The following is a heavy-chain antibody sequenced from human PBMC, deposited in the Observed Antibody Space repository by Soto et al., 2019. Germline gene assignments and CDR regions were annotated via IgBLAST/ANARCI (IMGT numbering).Heavy chain of an antibody. Sequence: QVQLVESGGGVVQPGRSLRLSCAASGFTFSSYGMHWVRQAPGKGLEWVAVISYDGSNKYYADSVKGRFTISRDNSKNPLYLQMNSLRAEDTAVYYCAKDWVSAAADEHWGQGTLVTVSS. J-gene: IGHJ1*01. V-gene: IGHV3-30*18. CDR2: ISYDGSNK. CDR1: GFTFSSYG. CDR3: AKDWVSAAADEH. D-gene: IGHD6-13*01.